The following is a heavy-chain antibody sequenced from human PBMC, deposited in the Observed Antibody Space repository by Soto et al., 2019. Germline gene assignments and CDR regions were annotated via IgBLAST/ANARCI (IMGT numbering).Heavy chain of an antibody. CDR1: GFTFSNYG. D-gene: IGHD1-26*01. J-gene: IGHJ4*02. V-gene: IGHV3-33*01. Sequence: QVQLVESGGDVVQPGRSLRLSCAASGFTFSNYGMHWARQAPGKGLEWVAAILYDGSNKYYADSVKGRFTISRDNSKNTLYLQMHSLRAEDTAVYYCACGTYCFDYCGQGTLVSVSS. CDR2: ILYDGSNK. CDR3: ACGTYCFDY.